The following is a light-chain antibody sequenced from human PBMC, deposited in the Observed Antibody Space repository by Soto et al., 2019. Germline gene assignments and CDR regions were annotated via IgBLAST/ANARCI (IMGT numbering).Light chain of an antibody. CDR3: MSYASSSTLFV. CDR2: EVS. Sequence: QSVLTQPASVSGSPGQSITISCTGSSSDVGGYNYVSWYQQHPGKAPKLMIYEVSNRPSGVSNRFSGSKSGNTASLTISGLQAEDEADYYCMSYASSSTLFVFGTGTKLTVL. J-gene: IGLJ1*01. CDR1: SSDVGGYNY. V-gene: IGLV2-14*01.